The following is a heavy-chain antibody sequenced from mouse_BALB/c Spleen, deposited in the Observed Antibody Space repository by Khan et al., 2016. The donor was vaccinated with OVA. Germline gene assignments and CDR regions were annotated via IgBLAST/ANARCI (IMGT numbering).Heavy chain of an antibody. J-gene: IGHJ4*01. Sequence: QIQLVQSGPELKKPGETVKISCKASGYTFTDYSIHWVKQAPGKGLKWMGWINTETGEPTYADDFKGRFAFSLETSASTAYLQINNLKNEDTATXFSATNYYGSNFYYAMDYWGQGTSVTVSS. V-gene: IGHV9-2-1*01. CDR3: ATNYYGSNFYYAMDY. CDR1: GYTFTDYS. D-gene: IGHD1-1*01. CDR2: INTETGEP.